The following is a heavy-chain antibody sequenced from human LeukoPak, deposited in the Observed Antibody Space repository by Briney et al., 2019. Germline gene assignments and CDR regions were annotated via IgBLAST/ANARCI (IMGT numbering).Heavy chain of an antibody. V-gene: IGHV4-59*01. CDR3: ARSASVATIRYFDY. Sequence: SQTLSLTCTVSGGSISSYYWSWIRQPPGKGLEWIGYIYYSGSTNYNPSLKSRVTISVDTSKNQFSLELSSVTAADTAVYYCARSASVATIRYFDYWGQGTLVTVSS. J-gene: IGHJ4*02. CDR2: IYYSGST. CDR1: GGSISSYY. D-gene: IGHD5-12*01.